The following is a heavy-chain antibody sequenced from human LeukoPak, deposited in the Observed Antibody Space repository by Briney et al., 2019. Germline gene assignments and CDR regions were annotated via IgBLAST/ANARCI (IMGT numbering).Heavy chain of an antibody. D-gene: IGHD3-10*01. CDR2: IYHSGST. CDR3: ARVLLWFGESFSYYYYGMDV. CDR1: GGSISSGGYY. V-gene: IGHV4-30-2*01. Sequence: SQTLSLTCTVSGGSISSGGYYWSWIRQPPGKGLEWIGYIYHSGSTYYNPSLKSRVTISVDTSKNQFSLQLNSMTPEDTAVYYCARVLLWFGESFSYYYYGMDVWGQGTTVTVSS. J-gene: IGHJ6*02.